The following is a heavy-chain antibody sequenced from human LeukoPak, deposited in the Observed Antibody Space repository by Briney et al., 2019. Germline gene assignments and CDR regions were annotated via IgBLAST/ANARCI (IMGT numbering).Heavy chain of an antibody. Sequence: GGSLRLSCAASGFTVSSNYMSWVRQAPGKGLEWVSYISSTTITIYYADSVKGRFTVSRDNAKNSLYLQMNSLRAEDTAVYYCARESSGYYYVGWFDPWGQGTLVTVSS. CDR2: ISSTTITI. CDR3: ARESSGYYYVGWFDP. CDR1: GFTVSSNY. V-gene: IGHV3-48*04. J-gene: IGHJ5*02. D-gene: IGHD3-22*01.